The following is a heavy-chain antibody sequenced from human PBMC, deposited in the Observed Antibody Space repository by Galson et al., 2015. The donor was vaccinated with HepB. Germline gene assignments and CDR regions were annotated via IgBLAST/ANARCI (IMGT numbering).Heavy chain of an antibody. D-gene: IGHD5-24*01. CDR1: GFTFSSYS. V-gene: IGHV3-48*02. CDR2: ISSSSSTI. J-gene: IGHJ4*02. Sequence: SLRLSCAASGFTFSSYSINWVRQAPGKGLEWVSYISSSSSTIYYADSVKGRFTISRDNAKNSLYLQINSLRDEDTAVYFCAREADGYNDPYFDYWGQGTLVTVSS. CDR3: AREADGYNDPYFDY.